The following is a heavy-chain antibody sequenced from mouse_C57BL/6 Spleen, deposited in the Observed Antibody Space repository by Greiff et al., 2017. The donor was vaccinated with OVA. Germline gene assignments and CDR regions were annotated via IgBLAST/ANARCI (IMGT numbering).Heavy chain of an antibody. Sequence: QVQLQQPGAELVKPGASVKLSCKASGYTFTSYWMQWVKQRPGQGLEWIGEIDPSDSYTNYNQKFKGKATLTVDTSSSTAYMQLSSLTSEDSAVYYCARNYGSSSDFAYWGQGTLVTVSA. V-gene: IGHV1-50*01. J-gene: IGHJ3*01. CDR3: ARNYGSSSDFAY. CDR1: GYTFTSYW. D-gene: IGHD1-1*01. CDR2: IDPSDSYT.